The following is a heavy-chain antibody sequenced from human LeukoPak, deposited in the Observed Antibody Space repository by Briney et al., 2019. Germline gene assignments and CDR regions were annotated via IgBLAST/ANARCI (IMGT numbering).Heavy chain of an antibody. V-gene: IGHV3-48*02. CDR3: AIVDYFES. CDR1: GFIFGSHS. Sequence: GGSMRPSCEVAGFIFGSHSMRWVRQAPGKGLEWVSYISSGSGTIYYADSVKARFTISRDNAKNSLYLQMNSLTDEDTAVYYCAIVDYFESWGQGTLVTVSS. J-gene: IGHJ4*02. CDR2: ISSGSGTI.